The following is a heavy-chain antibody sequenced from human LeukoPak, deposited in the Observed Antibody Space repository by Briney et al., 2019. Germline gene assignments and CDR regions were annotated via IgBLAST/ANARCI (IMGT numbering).Heavy chain of an antibody. V-gene: IGHV3-23*01. CDR2: ISDSGNT. CDR3: AKAPVTTCRGAYCYPFDY. Sequence: NPGGSLRLSCAASGFTLSSYAMSWVRQAPGKGLEWVSAISDSGNTYHADSVKGRFTISRDSSKNTLFPQMNRLRPEDAAVYYCAKAPVTTCRGAYCYPFDYWGQGTLVTVSS. CDR1: GFTLSSYA. J-gene: IGHJ4*02. D-gene: IGHD2-21*01.